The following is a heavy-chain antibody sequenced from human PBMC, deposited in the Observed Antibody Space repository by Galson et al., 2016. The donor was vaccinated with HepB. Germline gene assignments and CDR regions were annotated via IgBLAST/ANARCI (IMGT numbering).Heavy chain of an antibody. Sequence: SLRLSCAASGFTFSSYAMSWVRQAPGKGLEWVSGISDSGGRTHYADSVKGRFTISRDNSKSTLYLQINGLRVDDTAVYYCAKRRGAAMIAAKVGDDFWGQGTPVIVSS. CDR1: GFTFSSYA. CDR3: AKRRGAAMIAAKVGDDF. V-gene: IGHV3-23*01. D-gene: IGHD1-26*01. J-gene: IGHJ4*02. CDR2: ISDSGGRT.